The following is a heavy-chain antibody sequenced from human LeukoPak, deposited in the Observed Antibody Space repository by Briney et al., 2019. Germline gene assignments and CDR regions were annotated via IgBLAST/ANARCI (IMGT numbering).Heavy chain of an antibody. Sequence: ASVKVSCKASGYTFTGYHMHWVRQAPGQGLEWMGWINTGSGNTKYSQRFQDRVTITMDTSASTVYMEMNDLGSEDTAVYYCARGYSGCFHYWGQGALVTVSS. V-gene: IGHV1-3*04. D-gene: IGHD1-26*01. CDR1: GYTFTGYH. CDR2: INTGSGNT. J-gene: IGHJ4*02. CDR3: ARGYSGCFHY.